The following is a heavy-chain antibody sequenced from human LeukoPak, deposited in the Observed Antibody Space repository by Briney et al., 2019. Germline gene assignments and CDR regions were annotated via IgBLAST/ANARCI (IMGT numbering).Heavy chain of an antibody. CDR1: GYTFTGYY. CDR3: ARERVGAPNWFDP. J-gene: IGHJ5*02. Sequence: ASVKVSCKASGYTFTGYYMHWVRQAPGQRLEWMGWINPNSGGTNYAQKFQGRVTMTRDTSISTAYMELSRLRSDDTAVYYCARERVGAPNWFDPWGQGTLVTVSS. CDR2: INPNSGGT. V-gene: IGHV1-2*02. D-gene: IGHD1-26*01.